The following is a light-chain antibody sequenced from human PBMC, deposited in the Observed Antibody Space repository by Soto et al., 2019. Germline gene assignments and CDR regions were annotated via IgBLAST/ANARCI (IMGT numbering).Light chain of an antibody. CDR2: GAS. V-gene: IGKV3-15*01. J-gene: IGKJ1*01. CDR1: QSVNSN. Sequence: EIVMTHSPATLSVSPGGRATLSFRASQSVNSNLAWYQQKPGQAPRLLIYGASTRATGSPGRFSGSGFGTEFTLTISSPQSEDFAVYFCQQYNSWPEKFGQGNKVAI. CDR3: QQYNSWPEK.